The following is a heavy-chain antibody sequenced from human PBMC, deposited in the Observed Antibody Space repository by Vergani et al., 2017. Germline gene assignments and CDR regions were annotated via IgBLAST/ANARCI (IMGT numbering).Heavy chain of an antibody. Sequence: EVQLVESGGGLVKPGGSLRLSCAASGFTFSNAWMSWVRQAPGKGLEWVGRIKSKTDGGTTDYAAPVKGRFTISRENSKNTLYLQMNSLRAEDTAVYYCAKDGSTVTTYNDYWGQGTLVTVSS. D-gene: IGHD4-17*01. CDR3: AKDGSTVTTYNDY. CDR1: GFTFSNAW. V-gene: IGHV3-15*01. CDR2: IKSKTDGGTT. J-gene: IGHJ4*02.